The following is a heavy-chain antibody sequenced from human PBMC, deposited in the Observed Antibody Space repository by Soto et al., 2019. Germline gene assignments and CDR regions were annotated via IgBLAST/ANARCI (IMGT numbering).Heavy chain of an antibody. J-gene: IGHJ4*02. D-gene: IGHD6-19*01. CDR3: ARAGGLGAVAADY. V-gene: IGHV4-30-2*01. Sequence: QLQLQESGSGLVKPSQTLSLTCAVSGGSISSGGYSWSWIRQPPGKGLEWIGYIYHSGITYYNPSLTSRVTISVDRSKNQFSLKLSSVTAADTAVYYCARAGGLGAVAADYWGQGTLVTVSS. CDR2: IYHSGIT. CDR1: GGSISSGGYS.